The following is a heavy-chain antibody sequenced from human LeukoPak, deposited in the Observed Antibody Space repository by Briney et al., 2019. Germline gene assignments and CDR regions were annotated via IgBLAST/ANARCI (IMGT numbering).Heavy chain of an antibody. CDR3: ARTYGSGSYYRGLSDY. J-gene: IGHJ4*02. Sequence: ASVKVSCKASGYTFTSYGISWVRQAPGQGLEWMGWISAYNGNTNYAQKLQGRVTMTTDTSTSTAYMELRSLRSDDTAVYYCARTYGSGSYYRGLSDYWGQGTLVTVSS. V-gene: IGHV1-18*01. CDR1: GYTFTSYG. D-gene: IGHD3-10*01. CDR2: ISAYNGNT.